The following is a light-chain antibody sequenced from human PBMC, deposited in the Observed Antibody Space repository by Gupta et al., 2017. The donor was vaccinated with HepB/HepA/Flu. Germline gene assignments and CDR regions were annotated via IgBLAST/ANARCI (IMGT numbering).Light chain of an antibody. CDR1: QSVSNY. CDR2: DTS. CDR3: QQRSHWPLT. V-gene: IGKV3-11*01. J-gene: IGKJ2*01. Sequence: IVLTQSPVILPLSPGERATLSCRASQSVSNYLAWYQQKLGQPPRLLIHDTSNRATGTPARFSGGGSGTDFTLTISSLESEDFAVYYCQQRSHWPLTFGQGTKVEIK.